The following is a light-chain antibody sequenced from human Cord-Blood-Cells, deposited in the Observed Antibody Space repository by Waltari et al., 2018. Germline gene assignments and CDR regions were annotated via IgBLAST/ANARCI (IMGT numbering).Light chain of an antibody. CDR3: QQYGSPYT. CDR2: GEF. Sequence: EIVLTQSPCTLSLYTGERATLSCRASQSVSSSYLAWYQKKPGQAPRLLSYGEFSRSTGIPDMFSVSGSGTDFTLTISILEPEDFALYYCQQYGSPYTFGQGTKLEIK. J-gene: IGKJ2*01. CDR1: QSVSSSY. V-gene: IGKV3-20*01.